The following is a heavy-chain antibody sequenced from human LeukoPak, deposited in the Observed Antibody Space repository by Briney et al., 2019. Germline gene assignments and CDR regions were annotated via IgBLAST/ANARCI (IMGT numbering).Heavy chain of an antibody. D-gene: IGHD2-8*01. V-gene: IGHV4-39*01. J-gene: IGHJ5*02. CDR2: IYHSGNS. CDR1: GGSVSSDMYY. CDR3: ARQKWYQPFDP. Sequence: SETLSLTCTVSGGSVSSDMYYWGWIRQPPGKVLEWIGSIYHSGNSYYNPSLKSRVTISVDTSRNQFSLKLRSVTAADTAVYYCARQKWYQPFDPWGQGTLVTVSS.